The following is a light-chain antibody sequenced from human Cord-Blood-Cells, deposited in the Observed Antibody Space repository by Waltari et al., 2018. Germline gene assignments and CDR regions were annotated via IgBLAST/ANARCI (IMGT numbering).Light chain of an antibody. CDR1: SGHSSYA. Sequence: TLSSGHSSYAIAWHQQQPEKGPRYLMKLNSDGSHSKGDGIPDRFSGSSSGAERYPTISSLQSEDEADYYCQTWGTGIHVVFGGGTKLTVL. J-gene: IGLJ2*01. CDR3: QTWGTGIHVV. CDR2: LNSDGSH. V-gene: IGLV4-69*01.